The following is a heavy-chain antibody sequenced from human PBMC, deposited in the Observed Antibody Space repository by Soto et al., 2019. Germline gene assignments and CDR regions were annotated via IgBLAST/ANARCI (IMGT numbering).Heavy chain of an antibody. CDR2: IYYSGST. Sequence: PSETLSLTCTVSGGSVSSYYWSWIRQPPGKGLEWIGYIYYSGSTNYNPSLKSRVTISVDTSKNQFSLKLSSVTAADTAVYYCATHPPYGPLDLWGQGTLVTVSS. D-gene: IGHD4-17*01. CDR3: ATHPPYGPLDL. CDR1: GGSVSSYY. V-gene: IGHV4-59*02. J-gene: IGHJ5*02.